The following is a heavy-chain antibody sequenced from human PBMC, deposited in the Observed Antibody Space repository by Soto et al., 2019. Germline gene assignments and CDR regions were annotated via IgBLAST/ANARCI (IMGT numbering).Heavy chain of an antibody. D-gene: IGHD1-1*01. CDR1: GFSLSNARMG. CDR2: IFSNDEK. J-gene: IGHJ5*02. CDR3: ARGSSTTGTTGLWFDP. V-gene: IGHV2-26*01. Sequence: QVTLKESGPVLVKPTETLTLTCTVSGFSLSNARMGVSWIRQPPGKALEWLAHIFSNDEKSYSTSLKSRLTISEDTSKSQGVLTMTNMSPVDTATYCCARGSSTTGTTGLWFDPWGQGTLVTVSS.